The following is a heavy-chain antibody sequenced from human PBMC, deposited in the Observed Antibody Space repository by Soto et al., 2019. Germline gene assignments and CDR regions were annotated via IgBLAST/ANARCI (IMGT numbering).Heavy chain of an antibody. CDR2: INHVGGT. J-gene: IGHJ5*02. Sequence: SETLSLTCAVYGGFLSESYWTWIRQPPGKGLEWIGEINHVGGTNYNPSLKSRVTMSVDTSQNQFSLRLISVTAADTAMYFCVRIRYQLPSSLLWLDPWGQGTQVTVSS. CDR3: VRIRYQLPSSLLWLDP. V-gene: IGHV4-34*01. D-gene: IGHD1-26*01. CDR1: GGFLSESY.